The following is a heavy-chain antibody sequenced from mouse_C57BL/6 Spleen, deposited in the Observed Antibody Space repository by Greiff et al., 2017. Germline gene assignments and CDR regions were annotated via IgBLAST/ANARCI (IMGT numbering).Heavy chain of an antibody. CDR2: IYPGSGNT. CDR1: GYSFTGYY. CDR3: ARRGFITTVVATRDYFDY. Sequence: QVQLQQSGPELAKPGASVKISCKASGYSFTGYYIHWVKQRPGQGLEWIGWIYPGSGNTKYNEKFKGKATLTADTSSSTAYMQLSSLTSEDSAVYYCARRGFITTVVATRDYFDYWGQGTTLTVSS. D-gene: IGHD1-1*01. J-gene: IGHJ2*01. V-gene: IGHV1-66*01.